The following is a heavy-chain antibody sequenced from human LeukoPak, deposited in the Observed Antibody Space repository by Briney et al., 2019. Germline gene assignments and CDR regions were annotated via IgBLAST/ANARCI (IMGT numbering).Heavy chain of an antibody. CDR3: ARAGSGTDAFDI. D-gene: IGHD3-10*01. Sequence: PSETLSLICTVSGRSISSGGYYWSWIRQHPGKGLEWIGYIYYSGSTYYNPSLKSRVTISVDTSKNQFSLKLSSVTAADTAVYYCARAGSGTDAFDIWGQGTMVTVSS. J-gene: IGHJ3*02. V-gene: IGHV4-31*03. CDR1: GRSISSGGYY. CDR2: IYYSGST.